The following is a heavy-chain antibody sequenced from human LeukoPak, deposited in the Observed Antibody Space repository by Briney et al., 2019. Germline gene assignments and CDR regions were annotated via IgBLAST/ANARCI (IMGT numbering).Heavy chain of an antibody. CDR1: GGSFSGYY. Sequence: SETLSLTCAVYGGSFSGYYWSWIRQPPGKGLEWIGEINHGGSTNYNPSLKSRVTISVDTSKNQFSLKLSSVTAADTAVYYCAIDSSSYPKSKYYYYMDVWGKGTTVTVSS. CDR3: AIDSSSYPKSKYYYYMDV. J-gene: IGHJ6*03. CDR2: INHGGST. V-gene: IGHV4-34*01. D-gene: IGHD3-22*01.